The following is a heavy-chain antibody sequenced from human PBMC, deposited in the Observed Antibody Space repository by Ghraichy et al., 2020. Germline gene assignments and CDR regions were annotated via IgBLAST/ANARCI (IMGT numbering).Heavy chain of an antibody. CDR1: GFTFSNYG. Sequence: GESLNISCAASGFTFSNYGMHWVRQAPGKGLEWVAVIWYDGTSTYYADSVKGRFTISRDNSKNTVHVQMNSLRVDDTAVYYCARAARTGAAGTTYYATDVWGQGTTVTVYS. CDR3: ARAARTGAAGTTYYATDV. J-gene: IGHJ6*02. CDR2: IWYDGTST. V-gene: IGHV3-33*01. D-gene: IGHD6-13*01.